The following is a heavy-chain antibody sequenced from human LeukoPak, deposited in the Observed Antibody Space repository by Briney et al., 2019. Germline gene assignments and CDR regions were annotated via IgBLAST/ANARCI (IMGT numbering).Heavy chain of an antibody. Sequence: PSETLSLTCTVSGGSISSYYWSWLRQPPGKGLEWIGYIYYSGSTNYNPSLKSRVTISVDTSKNQFSLKLSSVAAADTAVYYCARAYYDSSGYYYEGLDYWGQGTLVTVSS. CDR1: GGSISSYY. V-gene: IGHV4-59*08. J-gene: IGHJ4*02. CDR2: IYYSGST. D-gene: IGHD3-22*01. CDR3: ARAYYDSSGYYYEGLDY.